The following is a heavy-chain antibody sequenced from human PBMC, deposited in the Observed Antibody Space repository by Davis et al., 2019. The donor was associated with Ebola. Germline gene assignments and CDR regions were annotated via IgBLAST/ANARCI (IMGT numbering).Heavy chain of an antibody. CDR2: ISGSGGST. V-gene: IGHV3-23*01. CDR3: AKDPERYCSSTSCYRGYYYYYMDV. D-gene: IGHD2-2*02. CDR1: GFTFSSYA. J-gene: IGHJ6*03. Sequence: GESLKISCAASGFTFSSYAMSWVRQAPGKGLEWVSAISGSGGSTYYADSVKGRFTISRDNSKNTLYLQMNSLRAEDTVVYYCAKDPERYCSSTSCYRGYYYYYMDVWGKGTTVTVSS.